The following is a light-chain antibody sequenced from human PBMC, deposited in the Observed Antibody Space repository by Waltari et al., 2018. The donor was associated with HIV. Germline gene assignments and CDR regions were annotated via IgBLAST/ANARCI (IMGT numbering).Light chain of an antibody. CDR1: SSKFGNDF. CDR2: DNG. CDR3: GTWDTSLGAGV. Sequence: QSVLTQPPSVSAAPGQKVTIYCSGSSSKFGNDFVSWYQHLPGAAPKLLIYDNGKRPSGISDRFSGSKSGTSATLGITGLQTGDEADYYCGTWDTSLGAGVFGGGTKLTVL. J-gene: IGLJ3*02. V-gene: IGLV1-51*01.